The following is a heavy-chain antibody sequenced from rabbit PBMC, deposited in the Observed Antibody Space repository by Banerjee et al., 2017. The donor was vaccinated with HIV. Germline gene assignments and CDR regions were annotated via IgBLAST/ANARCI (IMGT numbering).Heavy chain of an antibody. D-gene: IGHD4-1*01. CDR3: ARDLAGVIGWNFGL. CDR1: GFSFSSSYY. V-gene: IGHV1S45*01. Sequence: QEQLEESGGDLVKPGASLTLTCTASGFSFSSSYYMCWVRQAPGKGLEWIACIYVGYSDNTAYASWAKGRFTISRSTSLNTVDLQMTSLTAADTATYFCARDLAGVIGWNFGLWGPAPSSPS. CDR2: IYVGYSDNT. J-gene: IGHJ4*01.